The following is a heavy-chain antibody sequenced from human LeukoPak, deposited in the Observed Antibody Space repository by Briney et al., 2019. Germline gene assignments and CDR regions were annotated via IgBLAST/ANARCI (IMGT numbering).Heavy chain of an antibody. CDR1: GGSFSGYY. CDR3: ARGFSSWYRQRYYYYMDV. Sequence: SETLSLTCAVYGGSFSGYYWSWLRQPPGKGLEWIGEINHSGSTNYNPSLKSRVTISVDTSKNQFSLKLSSVTAADTAVYYCARGFSSWYRQRYYYYMDVWGKGTTVTVSS. CDR2: INHSGST. J-gene: IGHJ6*03. V-gene: IGHV4-34*01. D-gene: IGHD6-13*01.